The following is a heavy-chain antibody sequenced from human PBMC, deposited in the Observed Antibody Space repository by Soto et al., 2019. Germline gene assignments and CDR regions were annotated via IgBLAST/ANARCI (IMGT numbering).Heavy chain of an antibody. CDR1: GCSLSTSGMC. J-gene: IGHJ4*02. Sequence: SGPTLVSPTQTLTLTCTFSGCSLSTSGMCVSWIRQPPGKALEWLALIDWDDDKYYSTSLKTRLTISKDTSKNQVVPTMTNMDPVDTATYYCARIHSAVAGTGGYYFDYWGQGTLVTVSS. CDR2: IDWDDDK. CDR3: ARIHSAVAGTGGYYFDY. V-gene: IGHV2-70*01. D-gene: IGHD6-19*01.